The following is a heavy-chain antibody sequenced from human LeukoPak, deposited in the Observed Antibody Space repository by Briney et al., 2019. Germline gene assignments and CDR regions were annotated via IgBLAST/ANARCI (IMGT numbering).Heavy chain of an antibody. CDR3: ARHLFPLGSSWLSFDY. CDR2: IYYSGST. CDR1: GGSISSSSYY. Sequence: SETLSLTCTVSGGSISSSSYYWGWIRQPPGKGLEWIGSIYYSGSTYYNPSLKSRVTISVDTSKNQFSLKLSSVTAADTAVYYCARHLFPLGSSWLSFDYWGQGTLVTVSS. J-gene: IGHJ4*02. V-gene: IGHV4-39*01. D-gene: IGHD6-13*01.